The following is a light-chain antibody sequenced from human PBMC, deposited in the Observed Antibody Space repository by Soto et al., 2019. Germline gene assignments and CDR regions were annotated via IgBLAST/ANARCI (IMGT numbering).Light chain of an antibody. CDR1: RGIGDR. CDR2: TAS. J-gene: IGKJ5*01. CDR3: QQYVNYPYT. V-gene: IGKV1D-16*01. Sequence: DIQMTQSPSSLSAVVGDRVTITCRASRGIGDRLAWFQQKPGKAPQFLIQTASNLQSGVPSRFSGSGSGTEFILSINSLQPEDIATSYCQQYVNYPYTFGQGTRLEIK.